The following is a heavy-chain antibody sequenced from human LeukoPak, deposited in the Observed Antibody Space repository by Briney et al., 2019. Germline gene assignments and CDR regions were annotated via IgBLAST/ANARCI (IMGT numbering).Heavy chain of an antibody. CDR3: AKDGILWSSRLGYFDY. D-gene: IGHD2-21*01. J-gene: IGHJ4*02. V-gene: IGHV3-30*18. CDR1: GFTFSSYG. CDR2: ISYDGSNK. Sequence: GGSLRLSCAASGFTFSSYGMHWVRQAPGKGLEWVAVISYDGSNKYYADSVKGRFTISRDNSKNTLYLQMNSLRAEDTAVYYCAKDGILWSSRLGYFDYWGQGTLVTVSS.